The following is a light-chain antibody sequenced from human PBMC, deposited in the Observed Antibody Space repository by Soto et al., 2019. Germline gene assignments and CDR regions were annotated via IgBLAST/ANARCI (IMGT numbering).Light chain of an antibody. CDR1: SSNIGSNT. J-gene: IGLJ1*01. Sequence: QSVLTQPTSASGTPGHRVTISCSGSSSNIGSNTVNWYQQLPRTAPKLLIYSNGQRPSGVPDRFSASKSGTSASLAISGLQSEDEADYYCATWDDSLNGYVFGTGTKVTVL. CDR2: SNG. CDR3: ATWDDSLNGYV. V-gene: IGLV1-44*01.